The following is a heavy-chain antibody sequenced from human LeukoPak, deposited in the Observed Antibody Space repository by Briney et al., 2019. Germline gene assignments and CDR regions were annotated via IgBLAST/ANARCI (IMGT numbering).Heavy chain of an antibody. CDR2: IYYSGST. Sequence: SETLSLTCTLSGGSISSYYWTWIRQPPGKGLEWIGYIYYSGSTSYNPSLKSRVTISLDTSKNQFSLKVTSVTAADTAVYYCATLGFCSGGSCYDYYGMGVWGQGTTVTVSS. CDR3: ATLGFCSGGSCYDYYGMGV. D-gene: IGHD2-15*01. V-gene: IGHV4-59*01. J-gene: IGHJ6*02. CDR1: GGSISSYY.